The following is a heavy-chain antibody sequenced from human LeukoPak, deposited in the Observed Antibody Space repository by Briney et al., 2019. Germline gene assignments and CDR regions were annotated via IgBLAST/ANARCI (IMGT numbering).Heavy chain of an antibody. D-gene: IGHD2-2*01. J-gene: IGHJ6*03. CDR3: ARGNDCSSTSCYVGSYYYMDV. CDR1: GGSISSGSYY. CDR2: IYTSGST. V-gene: IGHV4-61*02. Sequence: SQTLSLTCTVSGGSISSGSYYWSWIRQPAGKGLEWIGRIYTSGSTNYNPSLKSRVTISVDTSKNQFSLKLSSVTAADTAVYYCARGNDCSSTSCYVGSYYYMDVWGKGTTVTISS.